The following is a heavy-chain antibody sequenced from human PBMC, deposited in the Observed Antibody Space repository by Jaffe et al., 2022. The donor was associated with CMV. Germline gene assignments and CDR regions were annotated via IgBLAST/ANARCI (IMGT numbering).Heavy chain of an antibody. J-gene: IGHJ4*02. V-gene: IGHV3-21*01. CDR1: GFTFSSYS. D-gene: IGHD6-19*01. CDR3: AKETYSSGWPTH. CDR2: ISSSSSYI. Sequence: EVQLVESGGGLVKPGGSLRLSCAASGFTFSSYSMNWVRQAPGKGLEWVSSISSSSSYIYYADSVKGRFTISRDNAKNSLYLQMNSLRAEDTAVYYCAKETYSSGWPTHWGQGTLVTVSS.